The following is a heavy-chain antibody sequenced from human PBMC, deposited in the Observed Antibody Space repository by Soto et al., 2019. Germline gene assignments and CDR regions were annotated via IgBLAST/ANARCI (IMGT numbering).Heavy chain of an antibody. V-gene: IGHV4-59*01. Sequence: QVPLQESGPGLVTPSEILSLTCTVSGGSISSYYWTWIRPLPGQGLEWSGYIYYSGSTNYHPSLKSRITIAVDTSKNQFSLKPSSETAADTAGYYCARVWGGAFDIWGQGTM. J-gene: IGHJ3*02. CDR1: GGSISSYY. D-gene: IGHD3-10*01. CDR3: ARVWGGAFDI. CDR2: IYYSGST.